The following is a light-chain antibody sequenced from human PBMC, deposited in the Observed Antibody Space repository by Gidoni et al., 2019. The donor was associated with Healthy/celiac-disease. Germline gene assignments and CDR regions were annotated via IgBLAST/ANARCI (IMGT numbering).Light chain of an antibody. Sequence: QSALTQPASVSGSPGQSITISCTGTSSDAGGYNYVSWYQQHPGKAPNLMIYEVSNRPSWVSNRFSGSKSGNTASLTISGLQAEDEADYYCSSYTSSSTLVFGGGTKLTVL. V-gene: IGLV2-14*01. J-gene: IGLJ3*02. CDR1: SSDAGGYNY. CDR3: SSYTSSSTLV. CDR2: EVS.